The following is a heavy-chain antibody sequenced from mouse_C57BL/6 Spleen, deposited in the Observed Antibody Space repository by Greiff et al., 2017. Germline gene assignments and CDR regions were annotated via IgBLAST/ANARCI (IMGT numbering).Heavy chain of an antibody. CDR1: GYAFSSSW. J-gene: IGHJ3*01. D-gene: IGHD2-4*01. Sequence: QVQLQQPGPELVKPGASVKISCKASGYAFSSSWMNWVKQRPGKGLEWIGRIYPGDGDTNYNGKFKGKATLTADKSSSTAYMQLSSLTSEDSAVYFYAKYDYDGFAYWGQGTLVTVSA. CDR2: IYPGDGDT. V-gene: IGHV1-82*01. CDR3: AKYDYDGFAY.